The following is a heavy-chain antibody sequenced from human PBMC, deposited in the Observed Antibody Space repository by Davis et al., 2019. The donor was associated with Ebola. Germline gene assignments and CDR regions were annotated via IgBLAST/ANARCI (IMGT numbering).Heavy chain of an antibody. CDR1: GGSFSSYY. D-gene: IGHD3-10*01. V-gene: IGHV4-59*01. CDR3: ARGDYGSGSYSIYYYYGMDV. J-gene: IGHJ6*04. CDR2: IYYSGST. Sequence: MPSETLSLTCAVYGGSFSSYYWSWIRQPPGKGLEWIGYIYYSGSTNYNPSLKSRVTISVDTSKNQFSLKLSSVTAADTAVYYCARGDYGSGSYSIYYYYGMDVWGKGTTVTVSS.